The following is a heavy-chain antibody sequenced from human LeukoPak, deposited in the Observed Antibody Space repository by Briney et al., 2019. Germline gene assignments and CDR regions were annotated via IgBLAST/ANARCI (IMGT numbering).Heavy chain of an antibody. CDR2: IYSGGST. D-gene: IGHD3-16*02. V-gene: IGHV3-66*01. Sequence: GGSLRLSCATSGFTVSSNYMSWVRQAPGKGLEWVSVIYSGGSTYYADSVKGRFTISRDNSKNTLYLQMNSLRAEDTAVYYCARGYYDYVWGSYLDYWGQGTLVTVSS. J-gene: IGHJ4*02. CDR3: ARGYYDYVWGSYLDY. CDR1: GFTVSSNY.